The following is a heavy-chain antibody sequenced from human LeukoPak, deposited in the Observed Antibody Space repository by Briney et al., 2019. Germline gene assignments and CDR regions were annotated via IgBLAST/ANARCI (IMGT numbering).Heavy chain of an antibody. CDR1: GFTFSSYA. J-gene: IGHJ4*02. Sequence: GGSLRLSCAASGFTFSSYAMNWVRQAPGKGLEWVSIISSSDNTTYYADSVKGRFTISRDNSKNTLYLQMNTLRTEDTAVYYCAKRAVAGTGRAFDYWGQGTLVTVSS. CDR3: AKRAVAGTGRAFDY. V-gene: IGHV3-23*01. D-gene: IGHD6-19*01. CDR2: ISSSDNTT.